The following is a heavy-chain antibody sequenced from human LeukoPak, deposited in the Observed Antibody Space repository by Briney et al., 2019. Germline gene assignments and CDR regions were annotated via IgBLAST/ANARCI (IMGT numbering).Heavy chain of an antibody. CDR2: TYSGGTT. CDR3: AKEGGLGYCSTTSCAFAH. Sequence: PPGGFLRLSCAGSGFSVSDNYMTWVRQAPGKGLEWVSVTYSGGTTYYADSVEGRFTISRDNSKNTLYLQMNSLRTEDTAVYYCAKEGGLGYCSTTSCAFAHWGRGTLVTVSS. V-gene: IGHV3-53*01. D-gene: IGHD2-2*01. CDR1: GFSVSDNY. J-gene: IGHJ4*02.